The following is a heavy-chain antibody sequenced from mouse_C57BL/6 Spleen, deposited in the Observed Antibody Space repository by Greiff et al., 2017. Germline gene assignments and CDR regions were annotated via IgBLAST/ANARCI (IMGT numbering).Heavy chain of an antibody. D-gene: IGHD2-3*01. J-gene: IGHJ4*01. CDR3: ARGEYSYDPYAMDY. CDR2: IYPRSGNT. V-gene: IGHV1-81*01. Sequence: VQLQQSGAELARPGASVKLSCKASGYTFTSYGISWVKQRTGQGLEWIGEIYPRSGNTYYNEKFKGKATLTADKSSSTAYMELRSLTSEDSAVXFCARGEYSYDPYAMDYWGQGTSVTVSS. CDR1: GYTFTSYG.